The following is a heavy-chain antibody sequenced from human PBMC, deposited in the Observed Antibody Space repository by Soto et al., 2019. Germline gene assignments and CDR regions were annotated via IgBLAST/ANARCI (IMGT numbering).Heavy chain of an antibody. CDR1: GGTISSGGYY. V-gene: IGHV4-31*03. J-gene: IGHJ4*02. CDR2: IYYSGFT. Sequence: SETLSLTCPVSGGTISSGGYYWSWIRQHPGKGLEWIGYIYYSGFTYYNPSLKSRVTISRDNAKKSLYLQMNRLRAEDTAVYYCAREGPGDSSWYVDSWGQGTLVTVSS. D-gene: IGHD6-13*01. CDR3: AREGPGDSSWYVDS.